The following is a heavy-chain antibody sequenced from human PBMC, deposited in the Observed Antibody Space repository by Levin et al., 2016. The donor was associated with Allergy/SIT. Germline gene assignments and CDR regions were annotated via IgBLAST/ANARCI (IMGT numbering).Heavy chain of an antibody. CDR2: IIPILGIA. Sequence: WVRQAPGQGLEWMGRIIPILGIANYAQKFQGRVTITADKSTSTAYMELSSLRSEDTAVYYCATLWFGDSPTSYFDYWGQGTLVTVSS. J-gene: IGHJ4*02. D-gene: IGHD3-10*01. CDR3: ATLWFGDSPTSYFDY. V-gene: IGHV1-69*02.